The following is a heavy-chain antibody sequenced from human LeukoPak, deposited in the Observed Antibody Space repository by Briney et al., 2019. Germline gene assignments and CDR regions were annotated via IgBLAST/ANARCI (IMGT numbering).Heavy chain of an antibody. J-gene: IGHJ4*02. CDR3: ARGGVLLWFRELFDY. CDR1: GGSISSYY. Sequence: SETLSLTCTVSGGSISSYYWSWIRQPPGKGLEWIGEINHSGSTNHNPSLKSRVTISVDTSKNQFSLKLSSVTAADTAVYYCARGGVLLWFRELFDYWGQGTLVTVSS. D-gene: IGHD3-10*01. CDR2: INHSGST. V-gene: IGHV4-34*01.